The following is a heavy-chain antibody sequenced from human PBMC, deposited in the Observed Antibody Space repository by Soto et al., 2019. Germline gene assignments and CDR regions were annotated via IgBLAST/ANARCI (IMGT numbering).Heavy chain of an antibody. CDR2: ISSNSAYI. D-gene: IGHD6-13*01. CDR3: TRDASRDSSARGWFDP. CDR1: GFTFRRFT. J-gene: IGHJ5*02. Sequence: GGSLRLSCAASGFTFRRFTMNWVRQAPGKGLEWVSTISSNSAYIYYTDALRGRFTISRDNAKNSLHLQMNSLRAEDTAVYYCTRDASRDSSARGWFDPWGPGTLVTVSS. V-gene: IGHV3-21*01.